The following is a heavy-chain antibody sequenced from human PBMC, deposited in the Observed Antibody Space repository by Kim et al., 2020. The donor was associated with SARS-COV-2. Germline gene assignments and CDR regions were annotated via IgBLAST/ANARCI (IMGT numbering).Heavy chain of an antibody. CDR1: GGSISSSSYY. CDR3: ARHSRIVVVPAAILA. J-gene: IGHJ4*02. CDR2: IYYSGST. V-gene: IGHV4-39*01. D-gene: IGHD2-2*01. Sequence: SETLSLTCTVSGGSISSSSYYWGWIRQPPGKGLEWIGSIYYSGSTYYNPSLKSRVTISVDTSKNQFSLKLSSVTAADTAVYYCARHSRIVVVPAAILAWGQRTLVTGSS.